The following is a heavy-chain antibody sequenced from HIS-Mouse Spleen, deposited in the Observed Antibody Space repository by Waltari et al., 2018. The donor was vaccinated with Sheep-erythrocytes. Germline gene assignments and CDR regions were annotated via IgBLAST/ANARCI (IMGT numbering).Heavy chain of an antibody. J-gene: IGHJ4*02. CDR2: IYSGGST. Sequence: VIYSGGSTYYADSVKGRFTLSRDNSKNTLYLQMNSLRASPPSLSSFSLSLLLSFLPSSFDYWGQGTLVTLSS. CDR3: SLSLLLSFLPSSFDY. V-gene: IGHV3-53*01.